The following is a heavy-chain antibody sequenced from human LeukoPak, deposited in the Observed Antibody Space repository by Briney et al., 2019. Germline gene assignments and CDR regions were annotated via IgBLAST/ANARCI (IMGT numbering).Heavy chain of an antibody. CDR1: GFTFDDYA. V-gene: IGHV3-43*02. Sequence: GGSLRLSCAASGFTFDDYAMHWVRQAPGKSLEWVSLISGDGGSTYYADSVKGRFTISRDNGKNSLYLQMNSLRTEDTALYYCATHDYYGSGSCYNVGYYYMDVWGKGTTVTVSS. J-gene: IGHJ6*03. CDR3: ATHDYYGSGSCYNVGYYYMDV. CDR2: ISGDGGST. D-gene: IGHD3-10*01.